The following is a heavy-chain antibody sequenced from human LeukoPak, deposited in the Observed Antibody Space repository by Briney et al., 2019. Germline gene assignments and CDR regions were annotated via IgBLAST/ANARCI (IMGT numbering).Heavy chain of an antibody. CDR1: GGSISSYY. CDR3: ARENHYDFWSGYFYYYYMDV. V-gene: IGHV4-4*07. J-gene: IGHJ6*03. D-gene: IGHD3-3*01. Sequence: SETLSLTCTVSGGSISSYYWSWIRQPAGKGLEWIGRIYTSGGTNYNPSLKSRVTMSVDTSKNQFSLKLGSVTAADTAVYYCARENHYDFWSGYFYYYYMDVWGKGTTVTVSS. CDR2: IYTSGGT.